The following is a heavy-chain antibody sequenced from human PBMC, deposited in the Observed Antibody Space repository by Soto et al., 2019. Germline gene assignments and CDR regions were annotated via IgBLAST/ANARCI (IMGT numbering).Heavy chain of an antibody. J-gene: IGHJ4*02. CDR3: GKDRGGGGYSSIDS. D-gene: IGHD4-4*01. V-gene: IGHV3-30*18. CDR1: GFMFLSYG. CDR2: ISVNGGNK. Sequence: VQLVESGGGVVQPGRSLRLSCAASGFMFLSYGFHWVRQAPGKGLEWVAVISVNGGNKDYVDSVKGRFTISRDDSKNTLFLELDRLGGGDTGVDYWGKDRGGGGYSSIDSWGQGTLVSVSS.